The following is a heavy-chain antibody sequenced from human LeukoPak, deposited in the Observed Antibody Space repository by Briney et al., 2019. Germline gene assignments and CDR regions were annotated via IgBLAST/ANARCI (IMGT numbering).Heavy chain of an antibody. CDR3: ARDLRTGGSGG. V-gene: IGHV3-30*02. J-gene: IGHJ4*02. Sequence: GGSLRLSCAASGFTFSSYGMHWIRQAPGKGLEWVAFIRNDGSIIYNADSVKGRFTIFRDNSKNTLYLQMNSLRADDTAVYYCARDLRTGGSGGWGQGTLVTVSS. CDR2: IRNDGSII. D-gene: IGHD3-16*01. CDR1: GFTFSSYG.